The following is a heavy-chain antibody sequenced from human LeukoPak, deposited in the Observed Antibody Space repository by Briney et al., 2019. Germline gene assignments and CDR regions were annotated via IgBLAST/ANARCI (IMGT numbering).Heavy chain of an antibody. J-gene: IGHJ4*02. CDR2: IWYDGSNK. V-gene: IGHV3-33*01. Sequence: GGSLRLSCAASGFTFSSYGMHWVRQAPGKGLEWVAVIWYDGSNKYYADSVKGRFTISRDNSKNTLYLQMNSLRAEDTAVYYCARAHGGYYDSSGYYYFGYWGQGTLVTVSS. D-gene: IGHD3-22*01. CDR1: GFTFSSYG. CDR3: ARAHGGYYDSSGYYYFGY.